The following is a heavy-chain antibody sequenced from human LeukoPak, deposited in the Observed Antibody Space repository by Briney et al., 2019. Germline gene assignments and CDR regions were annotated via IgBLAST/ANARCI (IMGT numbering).Heavy chain of an antibody. CDR2: INPNSGGT. Sequence: ASVKVSCKASGYTFTGYYMHWVRQAHGQGLGWMGWINPNSGGTNYAQKFQGRVTMTRDTSISTAYMELSRLRSDDTAVYYCARSHVDTAISDYWGQGTLVTVSS. J-gene: IGHJ4*02. CDR1: GYTFTGYY. D-gene: IGHD5-18*01. CDR3: ARSHVDTAISDY. V-gene: IGHV1-2*02.